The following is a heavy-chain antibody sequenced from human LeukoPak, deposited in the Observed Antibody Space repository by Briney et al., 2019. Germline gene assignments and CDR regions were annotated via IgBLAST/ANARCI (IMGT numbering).Heavy chain of an antibody. CDR3: ARGTAAAGIDY. J-gene: IGHJ4*02. D-gene: IGHD6-13*01. CDR1: GFTFSSYS. CDR2: ISSSSSCI. Sequence: PGGSLRLSCAASGFTFSSYSMNWVRQAPGKGLEWVSSISSSSSCIYYADSLKGRFTISRDNAKNSLYLQMNSLRAEDTAVYYCARGTAAAGIDYWGQGTLVTVSS. V-gene: IGHV3-21*01.